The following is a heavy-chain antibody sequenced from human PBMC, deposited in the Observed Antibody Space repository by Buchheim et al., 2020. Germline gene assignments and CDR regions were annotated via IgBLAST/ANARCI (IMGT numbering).Heavy chain of an antibody. CDR3: AKVGKGDYYYYGVDV. J-gene: IGHJ6*02. Sequence: QVQLVESGGGVVQPGKSLRLSCVTSGFTFSSYNMHWVRRAPGKGLEWVGLISYDGSNKYYADSVKGRFTISRDNAENTVFLQMDSLRAEDTAVYYCAKVGKGDYYYYGVDVWGQETT. CDR2: ISYDGSNK. CDR1: GFTFSSYN. V-gene: IGHV3-30*18.